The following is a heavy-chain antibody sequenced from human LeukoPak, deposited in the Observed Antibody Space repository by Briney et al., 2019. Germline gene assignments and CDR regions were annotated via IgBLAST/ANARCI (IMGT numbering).Heavy chain of an antibody. D-gene: IGHD5-18*01. CDR3: ARGGYSYGYYFDY. CDR1: GGSFSGYY. J-gene: IGHJ4*02. CDR2: INHSGST. V-gene: IGHV4-34*01. Sequence: SETLSLTCAVYGGSFSGYYWSWIRQPPGKGLEWIGEINHSGSTNYNPSLKSRVTISVDTSKNQFSLKLSSVTAADTAVYYCARGGYSYGYYFDYWGQGTLVTVSS.